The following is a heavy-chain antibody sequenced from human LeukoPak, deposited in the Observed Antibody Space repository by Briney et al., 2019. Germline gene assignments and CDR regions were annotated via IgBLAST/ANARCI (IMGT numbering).Heavy chain of an antibody. V-gene: IGHV1-18*01. CDR1: GYKFTNYG. Sequence: ASVKVSCKAYGYKFTNYGISCVRQGPGQGLEWMGGISPYNGNTIYAQKLQGRVTMTTDTSTSTAYMELRSLRSDDTAVYYCARGSPPRVYYDRSGYYSYYFDYWGQGTLVTVSS. J-gene: IGHJ4*02. CDR2: ISPYNGNT. D-gene: IGHD3-22*01. CDR3: ARGSPPRVYYDRSGYYSYYFDY.